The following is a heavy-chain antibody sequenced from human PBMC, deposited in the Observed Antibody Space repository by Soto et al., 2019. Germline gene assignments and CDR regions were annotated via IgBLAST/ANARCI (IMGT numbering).Heavy chain of an antibody. CDR3: ASDLAGYYYGMDV. D-gene: IGHD6-19*01. J-gene: IGHJ6*02. Sequence: GSLRLSCVASGFTFSDHFMEWVRQAPGKGLEWVGRSGNKVKSYTTEYAASVKGRFTISRDGSKNSLYLQMNSLKTEDTAVYYCASDLAGYYYGMDVWGQGTTVTVPS. V-gene: IGHV3-72*01. CDR1: GFTFSDHF. CDR2: SGNKVKSYTT.